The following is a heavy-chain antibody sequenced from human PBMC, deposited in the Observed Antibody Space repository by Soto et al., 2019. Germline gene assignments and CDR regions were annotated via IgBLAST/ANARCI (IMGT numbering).Heavy chain of an antibody. V-gene: IGHV4-30-4*01. CDR3: ARGEGSAGFSGYYYFGMDV. CDR1: GGSISSGDYY. CDR2: IYYSGST. Sequence: SETLSLTCTVSGGSISSGDYYWSWIRQPPGKGLEWIGYIYYSGSTYYNPSLKSRVTISVDTSKNQFSLKLSSVTAADTAVYYCARGEGSAGFSGYYYFGMDVWGQGTTVTVSS. J-gene: IGHJ6*02. D-gene: IGHD3-16*01.